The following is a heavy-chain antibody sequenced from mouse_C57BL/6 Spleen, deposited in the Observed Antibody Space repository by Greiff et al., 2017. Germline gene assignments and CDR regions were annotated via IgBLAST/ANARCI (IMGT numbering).Heavy chain of an antibody. Sequence: EVMLVESGGGLVKPGGSLKLSCAASGFTFSDYGMNWVRQAPEKGLEWVAYISSGSSTIYYADTVKGRFTISRDNAKNTLFLQMTSLRSEDTAMYYCARGSRYAMDYWGQGTSVTVSS. CDR2: ISSGSSTI. D-gene: IGHD1-1*01. CDR3: ARGSRYAMDY. J-gene: IGHJ4*01. V-gene: IGHV5-17*01. CDR1: GFTFSDYG.